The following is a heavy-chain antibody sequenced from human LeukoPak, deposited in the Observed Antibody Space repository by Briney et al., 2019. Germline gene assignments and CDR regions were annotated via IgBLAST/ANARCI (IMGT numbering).Heavy chain of an antibody. CDR3: ARDTYYYDSSDDY. CDR1: GGTFSSYA. CDR2: IIPIFGTA. J-gene: IGHJ4*02. Sequence: SVKVSCKASGGTFSSYAISWVRQAPGQGLEWMGRIIPIFGTANYAQKFQGRVTITTDESTSTAYMELSSLRSEDTAVYDCARDTYYYDSSDDYWGQGTLVTVSS. V-gene: IGHV1-69*05. D-gene: IGHD3-22*01.